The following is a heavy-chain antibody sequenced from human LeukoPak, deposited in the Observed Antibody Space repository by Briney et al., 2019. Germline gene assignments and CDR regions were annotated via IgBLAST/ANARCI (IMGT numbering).Heavy chain of an antibody. CDR3: ARGDYDFWSGYYPYDAFDI. CDR1: GGSISSGDYY. J-gene: IGHJ3*02. V-gene: IGHV4-30-4*08. CDR2: IYYSGST. D-gene: IGHD3-3*01. Sequence: SETLSLTCTVSGGSISSGDYYWSWIRQPPGKGLEWIGYIYYSGSTYYNPSLKSRVTISVDTSKNQFSLKLSSVTAADTAVYYCARGDYDFWSGYYPYDAFDIWGQGTMVTVS.